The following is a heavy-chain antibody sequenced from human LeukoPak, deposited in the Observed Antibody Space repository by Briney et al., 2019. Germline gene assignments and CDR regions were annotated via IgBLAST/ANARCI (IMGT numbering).Heavy chain of an antibody. J-gene: IGHJ4*02. CDR2: ISAYNGNT. D-gene: IGHD4-17*01. CDR3: ARVTQTDYDFDY. CDR1: GYTFTDYY. V-gene: IGHV1-18*04. Sequence: ASVKVSCKASGYTFTDYYIHWIRQAPGQGLEWMGWISAYNGNTDYAQKLQGRVTMTTDTSTSTAYMELRSLRSDDTAVYYCARVTQTDYDFDYWGQGTLVTVSS.